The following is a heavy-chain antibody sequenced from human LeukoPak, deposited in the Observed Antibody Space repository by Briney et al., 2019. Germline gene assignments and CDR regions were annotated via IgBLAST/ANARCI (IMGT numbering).Heavy chain of an antibody. CDR1: GLTFNRYG. D-gene: IGHD3/OR15-3a*01. CDR2: IQNDGSKT. CDR3: AREDWTFGHGGLDI. J-gene: IGHJ3*02. Sequence: ASARRLSGIASGLTFNRYGMRWVRQAPGKGLECVAAIQNDGSKTYYADYVEGRFTISRDNSRNTVSLQMNGLRADDTALYYCAREDWTFGHGGLDIWGQGTVVTVSP. V-gene: IGHV3-33*05.